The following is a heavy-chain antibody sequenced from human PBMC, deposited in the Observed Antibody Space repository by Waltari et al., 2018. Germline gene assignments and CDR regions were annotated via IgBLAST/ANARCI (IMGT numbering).Heavy chain of an antibody. CDR3: ARGLIYYGSGRLAGGDAVEI. CDR1: GYTFTSYG. CDR2: IRDDKGKK. V-gene: IGHV1-18*01. D-gene: IGHD3-10*01. Sequence: QVQLVQSGAEVKKPGASVKVSCKASGYTFTSYGISWVRQAPGQGLGWMGWIRDDKGKKNQSQKLQGRGTRTTDTSTSTVYMELRSRRADDTAVYYCARGLIYYGSGRLAGGDAVEIWGQGTMVTVAS. J-gene: IGHJ3*02.